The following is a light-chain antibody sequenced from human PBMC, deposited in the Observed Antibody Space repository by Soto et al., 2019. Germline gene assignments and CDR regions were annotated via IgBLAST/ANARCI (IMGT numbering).Light chain of an antibody. J-gene: IGLJ3*02. CDR1: SSDVGAYKY. V-gene: IGLV2-8*01. Sequence: HSALTQPPSASGSPGQSVTISCTGTSSDVGAYKYVSWYQQHPGKAPKLMIYEVSKRPSGVPDRFSGSKSGNTASLTVSGLQAEDEADYYCSSYAGSNNWVFGGGTKVTVL. CDR3: SSYAGSNNWV. CDR2: EVS.